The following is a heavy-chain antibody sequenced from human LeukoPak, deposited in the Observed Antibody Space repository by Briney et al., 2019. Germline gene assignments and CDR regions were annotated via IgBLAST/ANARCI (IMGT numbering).Heavy chain of an antibody. J-gene: IGHJ5*02. CDR2: VYYSGST. CDR1: GGSISSSSYY. Sequence: SETLSLTCTVSGGSISSSSYYWGWIRQPPAKGLEWIGSVYYSGSTYYNPSLKSRVTISVDTSKSQFSLKPSSVTAADTAVYYCARSRANCSSTSCYSGPSNWFDPWGQGTLVTVSS. CDR3: ARSRANCSSTSCYSGPSNWFDP. V-gene: IGHV4-39*01. D-gene: IGHD2-2*02.